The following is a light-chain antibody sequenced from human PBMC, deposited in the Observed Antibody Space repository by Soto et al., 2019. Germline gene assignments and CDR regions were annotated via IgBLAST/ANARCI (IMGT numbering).Light chain of an antibody. V-gene: IGLV2-23*02. Sequence: QFALTQPASVSGSPGQSITISCTGTSSDVGSYNLVSWYQQHPTKAPKLMIYEVSKRPSGVANRFSGSKSDNTASLTISGLQAEDEADYYCCSYAGSSTLAVFGGGTQLTVL. CDR1: SSDVGSYNL. CDR2: EVS. CDR3: CSYAGSSTLAV. J-gene: IGLJ7*01.